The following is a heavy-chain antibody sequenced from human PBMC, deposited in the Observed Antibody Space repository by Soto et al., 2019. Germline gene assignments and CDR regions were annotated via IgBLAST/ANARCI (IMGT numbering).Heavy chain of an antibody. D-gene: IGHD6-13*01. Sequence: EVQLLESGGGLAQPGGSLRLSCVASGFTFSNYAMSWVRQAPGKGLEWVSGISNSGGSAYYADSVKGRFTISRDNSKNPLYLQMNRLRAEDTAVYYCARFGSSSHWYFDLWGRGTLVTASS. CDR3: ARFGSSSHWYFDL. V-gene: IGHV3-23*01. CDR1: GFTFSNYA. J-gene: IGHJ2*01. CDR2: ISNSGGSA.